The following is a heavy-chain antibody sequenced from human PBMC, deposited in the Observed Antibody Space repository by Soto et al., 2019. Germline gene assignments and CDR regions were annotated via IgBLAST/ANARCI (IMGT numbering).Heavy chain of an antibody. CDR2: IYYSGST. D-gene: IGHD2-15*01. CDR1: GGSISSSSYY. CDR3: ARRRSGGSNYYYCGMDV. V-gene: IGHV4-39*01. J-gene: IGHJ6*02. Sequence: SETLSLTCTVSGGSISSSSYYWGWIRQPPGKGLEWIGSIYYSGSTYYNPSLKSRVTISVDTSKNQFSLKLSSVTAADTAVYYCARRRSGGSNYYYCGMDVWGQGTTVTVSS.